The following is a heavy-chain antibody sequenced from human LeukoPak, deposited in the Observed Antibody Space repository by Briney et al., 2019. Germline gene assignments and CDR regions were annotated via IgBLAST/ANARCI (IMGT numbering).Heavy chain of an antibody. CDR3: ARHRVGATVYIDY. V-gene: IGHV4-59*08. Sequence: WETLSLTCTVSGGSISSYYWRWIRQPPGKGLGWTESIYDKKSTNNNTSLEDPVTISVYTAMNQLSLELTAVTAADTAVYYGARHRVGATVYIDYWGQGTLVTVSS. D-gene: IGHD1-26*01. CDR1: GGSISSYY. J-gene: IGHJ4*02. CDR2: IYDKKST.